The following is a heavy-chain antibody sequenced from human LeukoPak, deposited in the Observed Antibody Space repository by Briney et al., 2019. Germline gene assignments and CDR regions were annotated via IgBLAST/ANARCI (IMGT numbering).Heavy chain of an antibody. Sequence: GGSLRPSCAASGFTFDDYAMHWVRQAPGKGLEWVSGISWNSGSIGYADSVKGRFTISRDNAKNSLYLQMNSLRAEDTAVYYCARDYGVAGLFDPWGQGTLVSVSS. V-gene: IGHV3-9*01. D-gene: IGHD4-17*01. J-gene: IGHJ5*02. CDR3: ARDYGVAGLFDP. CDR1: GFTFDDYA. CDR2: ISWNSGSI.